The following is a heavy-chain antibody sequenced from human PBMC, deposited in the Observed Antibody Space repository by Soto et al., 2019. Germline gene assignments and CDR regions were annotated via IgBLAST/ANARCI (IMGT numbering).Heavy chain of an antibody. D-gene: IGHD2-21*02. CDR3: ARVCGGYCPHGMDV. Sequence: QVQLQESGPGLVKPSQTLSLTCTVSGGSISSGGYYWSLLRQQPGKGLECNGYVYYSRSTYYNPSLKGRVTFKVDTSKNQFSLKLCSVTAADTAVYYCARVCGGYCPHGMDVWGQGTTVTVSS. V-gene: IGHV4-31*03. CDR1: GGSISSGGYY. CDR2: VYYSRST. J-gene: IGHJ6*02.